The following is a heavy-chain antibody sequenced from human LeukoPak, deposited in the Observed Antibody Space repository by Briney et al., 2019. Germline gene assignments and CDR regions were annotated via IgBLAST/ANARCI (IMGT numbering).Heavy chain of an antibody. D-gene: IGHD3-16*01. CDR1: GFTFSSYE. V-gene: IGHV3-48*03. Sequence: GGSLRLSCAASGFTFSSYEMNWVRQAPGKGLEWVSYISSSGSTIYYADSVKGRFTISRDNSKNTLYLQMNSLRAEDTAVYYCAKEGGLVYFDYWGQGTLVTVSS. CDR3: AKEGGLVYFDY. CDR2: ISSSGSTI. J-gene: IGHJ4*02.